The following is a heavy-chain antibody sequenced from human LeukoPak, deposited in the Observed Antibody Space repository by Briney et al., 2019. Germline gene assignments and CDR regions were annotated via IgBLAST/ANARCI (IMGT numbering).Heavy chain of an antibody. Sequence: PSETLSLTCTVSGVSISSHYWSWIRQPPGKGLEGVAYIHYSGSTNYNPSLKSRVTISADTTKNQFSLRLTSVTAADTAVYYCARSRYSSSSWDFDSWGQGTLVTVSS. D-gene: IGHD6-6*01. CDR1: GVSISSHY. V-gene: IGHV4-59*11. CDR2: IHYSGST. J-gene: IGHJ4*02. CDR3: ARSRYSSSSWDFDS.